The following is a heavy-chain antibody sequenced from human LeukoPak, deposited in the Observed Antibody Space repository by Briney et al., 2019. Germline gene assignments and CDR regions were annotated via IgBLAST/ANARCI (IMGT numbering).Heavy chain of an antibody. J-gene: IGHJ6*03. V-gene: IGHV1-2*02. CDR3: ARGAAKYYYYMDV. D-gene: IGHD2-15*01. CDR1: GYTFTGYY. CDR2: INPNSGGT. Sequence: ASVRVSCKASGYTFTGYYMHWVRQAPGQGLEWMGWINPNSGGTNYAQKFQGRVTMTRDTSISTAYMELSRLRSDDTAVYYCARGAAKYYYYMDVWGKGTTVTISS.